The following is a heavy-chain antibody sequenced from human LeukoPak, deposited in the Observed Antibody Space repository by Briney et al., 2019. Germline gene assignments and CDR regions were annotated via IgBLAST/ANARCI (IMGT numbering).Heavy chain of an antibody. V-gene: IGHV3-23*01. CDR1: GFTFSSYA. CDR3: AKADYGDYLFDY. Sequence: PGGSLRLSCAASGFTFSSYAVSWVRQAPGKGLEWASAISGSGGSTYYADSVKGRFTISRDNSKNTLYLQMNSLRAEDTAVYYCAKADYGDYLFDYWGQGTLVTVSS. J-gene: IGHJ4*02. D-gene: IGHD4-17*01. CDR2: ISGSGGST.